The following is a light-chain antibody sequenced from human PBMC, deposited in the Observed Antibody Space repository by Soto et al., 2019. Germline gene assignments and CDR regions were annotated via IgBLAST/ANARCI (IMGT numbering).Light chain of an antibody. J-gene: IGLJ1*01. Sequence: QSVLTQPASVSGSLGQSVTISCSGTSSDVGTYNLVSWYQQHPGKAPKLIIYEVTKRPSGVSNRFSGSKSGNTASLTISGLRAEDEADYYCCSYAGSTTLYVFGTGTKVTVL. CDR3: CSYAGSTTLYV. CDR2: EVT. CDR1: SSDVGTYNL. V-gene: IGLV2-23*02.